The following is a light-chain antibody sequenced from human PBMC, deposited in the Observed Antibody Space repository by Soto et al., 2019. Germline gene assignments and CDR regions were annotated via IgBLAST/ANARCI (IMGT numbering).Light chain of an antibody. CDR3: QQYGSSTLT. CDR2: GAS. CDR1: QSVSSSY. J-gene: IGKJ5*01. V-gene: IGKV3-20*01. Sequence: EIVLTQSPGTLSLSPGERATLSCRASQSVSSSYLAWYQQKPGQAPRLLIYGASSRATGIPERFSGSGSGTDFPLTISRLEPEDFAVYYCQQYGSSTLTFGQGTRLDIK.